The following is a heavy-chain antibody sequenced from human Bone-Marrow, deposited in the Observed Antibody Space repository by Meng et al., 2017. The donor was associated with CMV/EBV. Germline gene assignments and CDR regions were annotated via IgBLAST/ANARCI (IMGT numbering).Heavy chain of an antibody. CDR3: ARAGISGSFWFDP. CDR2: ISSSSSYI. D-gene: IGHD1-26*01. V-gene: IGHV3-21*01. Sequence: GGSLRHSCSASGFTFSSYSMNWVRQAPGKGLEWVSSISSSSSYIYYADSVKGRFTISRDNAKNSLYLQMNSLRAEDTAVYYCARAGISGSFWFDPCGQGTLVTVSS. J-gene: IGHJ5*02. CDR1: GFTFSSYS.